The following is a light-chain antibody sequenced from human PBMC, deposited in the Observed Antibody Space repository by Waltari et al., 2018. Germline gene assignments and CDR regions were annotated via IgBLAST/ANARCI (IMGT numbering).Light chain of an antibody. CDR1: QDISNY. J-gene: IGKJ4*01. V-gene: IGKV1-33*01. CDR2: DAS. Sequence: DIQMTQSPSSLSASVGDRVTITCQASQDISNYLNWYQKKPGKAPKLLIYDASNLEPGVPSRISGSGSGTDFTFTISSLQPEDIATYYCQQYDNLPLTFGGGTKVEIK. CDR3: QQYDNLPLT.